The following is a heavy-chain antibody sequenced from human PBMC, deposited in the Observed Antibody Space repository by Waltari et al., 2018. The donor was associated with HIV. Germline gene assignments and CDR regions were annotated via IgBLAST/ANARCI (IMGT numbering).Heavy chain of an antibody. CDR2: IIPIFGTA. J-gene: IGHJ3*02. CDR1: GGTFSSYA. CDR3: AGSHGYNYDHDAFDI. Sequence: QVQLVQYGAEVKKPGSSVKVSCKASGGTFSSYAISWVRQAPGQGLEWIVGIIPIFGTANYAQKFQGRVTITAYESTSTAYMELSTLRSEDTAVYYCAGSHGYNYDHDAFDIWGQGTMVTVSS. D-gene: IGHD5-12*01. V-gene: IGHV1-69*01.